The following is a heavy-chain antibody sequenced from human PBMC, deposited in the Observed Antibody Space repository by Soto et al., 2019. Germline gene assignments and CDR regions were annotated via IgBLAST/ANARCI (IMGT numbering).Heavy chain of an antibody. V-gene: IGHV3-74*01. CDR2: VNGDGSTT. D-gene: IGHD3-10*01. CDR1: GFTLTNYW. CDR3: ARGQAGSYSFDY. J-gene: IGHJ4*02. Sequence: EVQLVESGGGIVQPGGSMRLSCVVSGFTLTNYWIHWVRQAPGKGRVWVSRVNGDGSTTNYADSLRGRFIISRDNARSTVSLQINSLGADDTALYYCARGQAGSYSFDYWGQGTLVTVSS.